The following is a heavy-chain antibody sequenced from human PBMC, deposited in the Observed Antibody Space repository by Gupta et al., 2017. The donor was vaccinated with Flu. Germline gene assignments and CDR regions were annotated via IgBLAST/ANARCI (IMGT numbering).Heavy chain of an antibody. Sequence: VGWIRQPPGKALEWLALIYWNDDKRYSPSLKSRLTITKDTSKNQVVLTMTNMDPVDTATYDCAHKDDFWSGGPEGPFSDYWGQGTLVTVSS. J-gene: IGHJ4*02. CDR2: IYWNDDK. V-gene: IGHV2-5*01. D-gene: IGHD3-3*01. CDR3: AHKDDFWSGGPEGPFSDY.